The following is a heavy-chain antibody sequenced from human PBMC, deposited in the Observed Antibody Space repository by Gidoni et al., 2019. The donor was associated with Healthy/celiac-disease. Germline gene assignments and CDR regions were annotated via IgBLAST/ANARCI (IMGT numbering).Heavy chain of an antibody. D-gene: IGHD5-18*01. J-gene: IGHJ4*02. V-gene: IGHV3-9*01. CDR3: ANASVDTAIADFDY. Sequence: EVQLGESGGGAVQPGRSLRLSWAASGFNVDDYAMHWVRQAPGKGLGWVSGISWNSGSIGYAASVKVLFTISRDNAKNSLYLQMNSLRAEATALYYCANASVDTAIADFDYWGQGTLVTVSS. CDR1: GFNVDDYA. CDR2: ISWNSGSI.